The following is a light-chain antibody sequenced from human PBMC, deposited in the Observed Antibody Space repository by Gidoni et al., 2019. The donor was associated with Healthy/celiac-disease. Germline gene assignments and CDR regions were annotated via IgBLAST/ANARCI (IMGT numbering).Light chain of an antibody. CDR2: DVS. Sequence: QSALTQPASVSGSPGQSITISCTGTSRDVGGYNYVSWYQQHPGKAPKLMIYDVSNRPSGVSNRFSGSKSGNTASLTISGLQAEDEADYYCSSYTGSSTLWVFGGGTKLTVL. V-gene: IGLV2-14*03. CDR3: SSYTGSSTLWV. CDR1: SRDVGGYNY. J-gene: IGLJ3*02.